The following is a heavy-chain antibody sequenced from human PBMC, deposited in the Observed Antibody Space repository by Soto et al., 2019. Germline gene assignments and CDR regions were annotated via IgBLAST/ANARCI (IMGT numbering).Heavy chain of an antibody. CDR2: INSDGSST. J-gene: IGHJ4*02. D-gene: IGHD3-3*02. CDR3: AVSQFWSGLADN. Sequence: EVQLVESGGGLVQPGGSLRLSCAASGFTFSSYWMHWVRQAPGKGLVWVSRINSDGSSTTSADSVKGRFTISRDNAKNTLYLQMNSLSAEDTAVYYCAVSQFWSGLADNGGQGTLVTVSS. CDR1: GFTFSSYW. V-gene: IGHV3-74*01.